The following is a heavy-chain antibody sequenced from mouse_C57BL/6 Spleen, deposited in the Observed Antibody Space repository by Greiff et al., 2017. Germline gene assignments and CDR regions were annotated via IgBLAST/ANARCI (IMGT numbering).Heavy chain of an antibody. V-gene: IGHV5-9-1*02. Sequence: EVKLQESGEGLVKPGGSLKLSCAASGFTFSSYAMSWVRQTPEKRLEWVAYISSGGDYIYYADTVKGRFTISRDNARNTLYLQMSSLKSEDTAMYYCTRSPIYYYGSNWFAYWGQGTLVTVSA. CDR1: GFTFSSYA. CDR2: ISSGGDYI. CDR3: TRSPIYYYGSNWFAY. D-gene: IGHD1-1*01. J-gene: IGHJ3*01.